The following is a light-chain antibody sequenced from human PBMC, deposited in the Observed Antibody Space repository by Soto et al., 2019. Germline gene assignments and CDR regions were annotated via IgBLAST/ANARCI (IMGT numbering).Light chain of an antibody. CDR3: QQRYSTPPWT. CDR2: AAS. J-gene: IGKJ1*01. Sequence: DIQMTQSPSSLSASVGDRVTITCRASQSIVTYLNWYLQKPGKAPKLLIYAASNLQSGVPSRFSGSGSRTDFTRTISSPQPEDFATYFCQQRYSTPPWTFGQGTKVEIK. CDR1: QSIVTY. V-gene: IGKV1-39*01.